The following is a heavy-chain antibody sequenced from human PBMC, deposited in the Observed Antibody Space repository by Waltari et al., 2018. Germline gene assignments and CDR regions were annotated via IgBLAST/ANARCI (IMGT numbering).Heavy chain of an antibody. D-gene: IGHD6-6*01. Sequence: EVQMLESGGGWVQPGGSLRLSCEASGFSFGSYAMSWVRQAPGKGLEGCSPISASGGASFSADAVKGRFTISRDNSKKTLTLQMNSLRADDTAVYYCSPDPISFTTSSVNWFDPWGPGTLVTVSS. CDR2: ISASGGAS. V-gene: IGHV3-23*01. J-gene: IGHJ5*02. CDR1: GFSFGSYA. CDR3: SPDPISFTTSSVNWFDP.